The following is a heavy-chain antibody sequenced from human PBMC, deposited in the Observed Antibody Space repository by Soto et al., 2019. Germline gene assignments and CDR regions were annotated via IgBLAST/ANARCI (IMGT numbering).Heavy chain of an antibody. CDR3: ARYDMGGDGALDV. J-gene: IGHJ3*01. CDR1: GYTFTNYY. Sequence: QVQLMQSGAEVKQPGASVKVSSKASGYTFTNYYIYCVRQVPGQGLEWMGIINPSGGGQAHAQNFRGRLTTTSDTSTTTSSMELNSLRSEDTAVYFCARYDMGGDGALDVWGQGTMVTVSS. V-gene: IGHV1-46*01. D-gene: IGHD3-16*01. CDR2: INPSGGGQ.